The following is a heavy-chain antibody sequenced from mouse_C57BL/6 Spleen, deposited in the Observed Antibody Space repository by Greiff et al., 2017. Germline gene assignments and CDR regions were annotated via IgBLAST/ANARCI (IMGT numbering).Heavy chain of an antibody. Sequence: QVQLKESGAELMKPGASVKLSCTATGYTFTGYWIEWVQQRPGHGLEWIGEILPGGGSTNYNEKFKGKATFTADTSSNTAYMQLSSRTTEDSAIYYCARWLLRDYAMDYWGQGTSVTVSS. CDR2: ILPGGGST. V-gene: IGHV1-9*01. CDR1: GYTFTGYW. CDR3: ARWLLRDYAMDY. J-gene: IGHJ4*01. D-gene: IGHD2-3*01.